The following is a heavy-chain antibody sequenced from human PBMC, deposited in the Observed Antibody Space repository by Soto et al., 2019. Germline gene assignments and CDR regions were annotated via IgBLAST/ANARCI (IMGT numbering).Heavy chain of an antibody. CDR2: IKSKTDGGTT. V-gene: IGHV3-15*01. D-gene: IGHD6-19*01. CDR3: TTDQIEVAGPPPRYYYYGMDV. Sequence: PGGSLRLSCAASGFTFSNAWMSWVRQAPGKGLEWVGRIKSKTDGGTTDYAAPGKGRFTISRDDSTNTLYLQMNSLKTEDTAVYYCTTDQIEVAGPPPRYYYYGMDVWGQGTTVTVSS. CDR1: GFTFSNAW. J-gene: IGHJ6*02.